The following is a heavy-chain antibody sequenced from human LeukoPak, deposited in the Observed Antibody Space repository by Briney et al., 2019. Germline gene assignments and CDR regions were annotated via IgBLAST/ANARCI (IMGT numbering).Heavy chain of an antibody. V-gene: IGHV4-4*02. J-gene: IGHJ4*02. Sequence: SETLSLTCAVSGGSISSSNWWSWVRQPPGKGLEWIGEIYHSGSTNYNPSLKSRVTISVDKSKNQFSLKLSSVTAADTAVYYCAGGYYYDSSGYYPLSYWGQGTLVTVSS. CDR2: IYHSGST. CDR3: AGGYYYDSSGYYPLSY. CDR1: GGSISSSNW. D-gene: IGHD3-22*01.